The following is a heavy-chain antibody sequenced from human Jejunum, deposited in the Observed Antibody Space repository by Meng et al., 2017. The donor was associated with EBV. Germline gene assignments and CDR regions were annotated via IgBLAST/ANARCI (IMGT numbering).Heavy chain of an antibody. V-gene: IGHV3-21*02. CDR3: SFITTAGYYFDY. Sequence: EVQLVESGGSLVKPGGSLRLSCAASGFTFSSYSMNWVRQAPGKGLEWVSSITSSSAYIYYADSVKGRFTISRDNAKNSLYLQMNSLRAEDTAVYYCSFITTAGYYFDYWGQGTMVTVS. D-gene: IGHD6-13*01. CDR1: GFTFSSYS. J-gene: IGHJ4*02. CDR2: ITSSSAYI.